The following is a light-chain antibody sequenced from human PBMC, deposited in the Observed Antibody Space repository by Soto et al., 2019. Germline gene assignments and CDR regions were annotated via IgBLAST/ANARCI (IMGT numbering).Light chain of an antibody. CDR1: ETVSTN. Sequence: ETVMTQSPATLSVSPGDRVTLSCRATETVSTNLAWYQQKPGQAPRLLIYEASTRATGVPDRFSGSGYGREFTLTISSLQSEDSAVYSCQQYNDWPPAFGQGTKVDIK. CDR3: QQYNDWPPA. CDR2: EAS. V-gene: IGKV3-15*01. J-gene: IGKJ1*01.